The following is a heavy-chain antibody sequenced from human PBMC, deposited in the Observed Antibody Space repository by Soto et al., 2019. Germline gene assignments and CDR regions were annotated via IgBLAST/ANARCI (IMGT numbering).Heavy chain of an antibody. CDR1: GFTFSSYA. D-gene: IGHD2-15*01. CDR3: ASLYCSGGSCYYYYGMDV. CDR2: ISYDGSNK. J-gene: IGHJ6*02. Sequence: QVQLVESGGGVVQPGRSLRLSCAASGFTFSSYAMHWVRQAPGMGLEWVAVISYDGSNKYYADSVKGRFTISRDNSKNTLYLQMNSLRAADTAVYYCASLYCSGGSCYYYYGMDVWGQGTTVTVSS. V-gene: IGHV3-30-3*01.